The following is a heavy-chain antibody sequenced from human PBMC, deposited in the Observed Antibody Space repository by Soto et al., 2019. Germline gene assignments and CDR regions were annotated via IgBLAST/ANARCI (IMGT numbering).Heavy chain of an antibody. D-gene: IGHD6-13*01. J-gene: IGHJ4*02. CDR3: ASTQSWGSSWSQVDY. Sequence: GGSLRLSCAASGFTFSSYGMHWVRQAPGKGLEWVAVIWYDGSNKYYADSVKGRFTISRDNSKNTLYLQMNSLRAEDTAVYYCASTQSWGSSWSQVDYWGQGTLVTVSS. CDR2: IWYDGSNK. V-gene: IGHV3-33*01. CDR1: GFTFSSYG.